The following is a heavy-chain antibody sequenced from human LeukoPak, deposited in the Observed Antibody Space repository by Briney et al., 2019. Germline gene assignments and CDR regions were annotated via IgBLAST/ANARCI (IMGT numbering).Heavy chain of an antibody. CDR1: GYTFTGYY. CDR2: INPNSGGT. Sequence: ASVKVSCKASGYTFTGYYMHWVRQAPGQGLEWMGWINPNSGGTNYAQKFQGRVTMTRDTSISTAYMELSRLRSDDTAVYYCARPTIAAAGNFEYWGQGTLVTVSS. V-gene: IGHV1-2*02. J-gene: IGHJ4*02. D-gene: IGHD6-13*01. CDR3: ARPTIAAAGNFEY.